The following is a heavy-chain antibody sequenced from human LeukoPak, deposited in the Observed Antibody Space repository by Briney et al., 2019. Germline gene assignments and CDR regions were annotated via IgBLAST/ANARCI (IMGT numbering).Heavy chain of an antibody. CDR1: DDSIISGGYS. J-gene: IGHJ4*02. V-gene: IGHV4-30-4*07. D-gene: IGHD3-22*01. Sequence: SQTLSLTCAVSDDSIISGGYSWSWIRQPPGKRLEWIGYIDYSGNTYYNPSLKSRITISQDMSNNRFSLELNSVTAADTAMYYCARDYYDSSGYPHPFDYWGQGTLVTVSS. CDR2: IDYSGNT. CDR3: ARDYYDSSGYPHPFDY.